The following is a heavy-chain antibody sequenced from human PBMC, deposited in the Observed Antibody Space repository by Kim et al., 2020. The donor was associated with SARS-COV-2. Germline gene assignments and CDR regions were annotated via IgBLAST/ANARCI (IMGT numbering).Heavy chain of an antibody. CDR2: IIPIFGTA. CDR3: ARARRDGYNYFFFYYGMDV. J-gene: IGHJ6*02. V-gene: IGHV1-69*13. D-gene: IGHD5-12*01. Sequence: SVKVSCKASGGTFSSYAISWVRQAPGQGLEWMGGIIPIFGTANYAQKFQGRVTITADESTSTAYMELSSLRSEDTAVYYCARARRDGYNYFFFYYGMDVWGQGTTVTVSS. CDR1: GGTFSSYA.